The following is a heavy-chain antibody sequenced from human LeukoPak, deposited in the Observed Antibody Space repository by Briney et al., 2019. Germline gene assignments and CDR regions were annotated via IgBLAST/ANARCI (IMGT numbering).Heavy chain of an antibody. CDR3: ARSSTMVRGVGNLYSYSMDI. V-gene: IGHV1-69*06. Sequence: GASVKVSCKISGGTFTSYGINWVRQAPGQGLEWMGQIIPMFGRTESAQRFQDRVTITADTSTVTVYMELNSLRSEDTAVYYCARSSTMVRGVGNLYSYSMDIWGKGTTVTVSS. CDR1: GGTFTSYG. J-gene: IGHJ6*04. CDR2: IIPMFGRT. D-gene: IGHD3-10*01.